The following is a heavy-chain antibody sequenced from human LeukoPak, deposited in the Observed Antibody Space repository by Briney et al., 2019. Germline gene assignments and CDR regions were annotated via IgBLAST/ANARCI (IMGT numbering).Heavy chain of an antibody. J-gene: IGHJ4*02. Sequence: GGSLRLSCAASGFTFSSYSMNWVRQAPGKGLEWVSYISSSSSTIYYADSVKGRFTISRDNAKNSLYLQMNSLRAEDTAVYYCARDLGHYYDSSGCDYWGQGTLVTVSS. D-gene: IGHD3-22*01. CDR3: ARDLGHYYDSSGCDY. V-gene: IGHV3-48*01. CDR2: ISSSSSTI. CDR1: GFTFSSYS.